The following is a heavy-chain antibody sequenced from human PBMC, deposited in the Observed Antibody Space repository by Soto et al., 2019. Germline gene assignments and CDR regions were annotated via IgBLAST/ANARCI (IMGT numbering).Heavy chain of an antibody. CDR1: NYTFTNYG. V-gene: IGHV1-18*01. CDR2: ISAYSGDT. Sequence: ASVKVSCKASNYTFTNYGITWVRQAPGQGLEWMGWISAYSGDTNYAQNVQGRVTVTTETATSTAYMELRSLRSDDTAVYYCAAQGGNDIVLVPAAMGALNDNYYYYYGMDVWGQGTTVTVSS. CDR3: AAQGGNDIVLVPAAMGALNDNYYYYYGMDV. J-gene: IGHJ6*02. D-gene: IGHD2-2*01.